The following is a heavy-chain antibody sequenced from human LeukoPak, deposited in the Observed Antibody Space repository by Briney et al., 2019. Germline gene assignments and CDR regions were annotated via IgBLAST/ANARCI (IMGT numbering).Heavy chain of an antibody. CDR2: IRYDGSNK. J-gene: IGHJ4*02. D-gene: IGHD2-8*02. Sequence: PGGSLRLSCAASGFTFSNYGMHWVRQAPDKGLEWVAFIRYDGSNKYYADSVKGRFTIFRDNSKNTLYLQMNSLRAEDTAIYYCATYRQVLLPFESWGQGTLVTVSS. V-gene: IGHV3-30*02. CDR3: ATYRQVLLPFES. CDR1: GFTFSNYG.